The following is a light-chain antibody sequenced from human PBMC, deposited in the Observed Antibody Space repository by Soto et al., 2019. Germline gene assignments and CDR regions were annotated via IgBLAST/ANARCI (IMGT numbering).Light chain of an antibody. CDR1: TSDIGGYKY. CDR2: EVS. CDR3: TSYRSASVL. J-gene: IGLJ2*01. V-gene: IGLV2-14*01. Sequence: QSVLTQPASVSGSPGQSITIACTGTTSDIGGYKYVSWYQQHPGKAPKLIIYEVSNRPSGVSNRFSGSKSGNTASLTISGLQTEDEAEYYCTSYRSASVLFGGGTKVTVL.